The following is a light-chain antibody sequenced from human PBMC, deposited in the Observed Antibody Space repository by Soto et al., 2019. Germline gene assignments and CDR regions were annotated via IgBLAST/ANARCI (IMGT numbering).Light chain of an antibody. J-gene: IGLJ3*02. CDR1: SSDVGGYNY. CDR2: DVT. V-gene: IGLV2-11*01. Sequence: QSALTQPRSVSGSPGQSVAISSTGTSSDVGGYNYVSWYQKHPGKAPKLVIFDVTKRPSGVPDRFSGSKSGNTASLTISGLRSEDEADYYCCSYGARFGGGTKLTVL. CDR3: CSYGAR.